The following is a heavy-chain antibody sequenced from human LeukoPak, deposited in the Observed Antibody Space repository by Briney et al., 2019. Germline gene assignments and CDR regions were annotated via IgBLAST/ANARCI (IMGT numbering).Heavy chain of an antibody. J-gene: IGHJ4*02. Sequence: AGGSLRLSCAASGFTFSNAWMSWVRQAPGKGLEWVGRIKSKTDGGTTDYAAPVKGRFTISRDDSKNTLYLQMNSLKTEDTAVYYCTFVSPVRGIMVRGVPYFDYWGQGTLVTVSS. D-gene: IGHD3-10*01. CDR3: TFVSPVRGIMVRGVPYFDY. CDR1: GFTFSNAW. CDR2: IKSKTDGGTT. V-gene: IGHV3-15*01.